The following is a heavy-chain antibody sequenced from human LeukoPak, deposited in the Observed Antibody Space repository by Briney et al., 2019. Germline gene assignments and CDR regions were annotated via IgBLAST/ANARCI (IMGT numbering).Heavy chain of an antibody. V-gene: IGHV4-39*07. CDR2: IYYSGST. Sequence: NPSETLSLTCTVSGGSISSSSYYWGWIRQPPGKGLEWIGSIYYSGSTYYNPPLKSRVTISVDTSKNQFSLKLSSVTAADTAVYYCARDAYYYDSSGYYRFDYWGQGTLVTVSS. CDR3: ARDAYYYDSSGYYRFDY. CDR1: GGSISSSSYY. J-gene: IGHJ4*02. D-gene: IGHD3-22*01.